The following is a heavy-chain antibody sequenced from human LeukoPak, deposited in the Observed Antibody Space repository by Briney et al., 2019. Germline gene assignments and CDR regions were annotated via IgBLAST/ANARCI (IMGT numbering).Heavy chain of an antibody. V-gene: IGHV4-59*08. CDR2: IYYSGST. Sequence: SETLSLTCNVSGGSISSYYWSWIRQPPGKGLEWIGYIYYSGSTNYNPSLKSRVTISVDTSKNQFSLKLSSVTAADTAVYYCARQGGGYSVDYWGQGTLVTVSS. D-gene: IGHD1-26*01. CDR1: GGSISSYY. J-gene: IGHJ4*02. CDR3: ARQGGGYSVDY.